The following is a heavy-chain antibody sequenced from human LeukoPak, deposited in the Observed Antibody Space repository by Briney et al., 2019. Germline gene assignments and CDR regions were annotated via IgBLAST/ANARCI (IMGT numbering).Heavy chain of an antibody. CDR1: GFTFSSYG. D-gene: IGHD1-26*01. Sequence: GGSLRLSGAASGFTFSSYGMHWVRQAPGKGLEWVADISYDGSNKYYADSVKGRFTISRDNSKNTLYLQMNSLRAEDTAVYYCARDSGGSSLDYWGQGTLVTVSS. CDR3: ARDSGGSSLDY. V-gene: IGHV3-30-3*01. CDR2: ISYDGSNK. J-gene: IGHJ4*02.